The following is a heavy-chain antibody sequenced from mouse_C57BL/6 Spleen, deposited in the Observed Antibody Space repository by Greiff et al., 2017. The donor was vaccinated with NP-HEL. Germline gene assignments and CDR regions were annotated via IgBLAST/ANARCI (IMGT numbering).Heavy chain of an antibody. J-gene: IGHJ4*01. Sequence: QVQLQQSGAELVKPGASVKISCKASGYAFSSYWMNWVKQRPGKGLEWIGQIYPGDGDTNYNGKFKGKATLTADKSSSTAYMQLSSLTSEDSAVYFCARDGYPYAIDYWGQGTSVTVSS. CDR1: GYAFSSYW. CDR2: IYPGDGDT. V-gene: IGHV1-80*01. D-gene: IGHD2-3*01. CDR3: ARDGYPYAIDY.